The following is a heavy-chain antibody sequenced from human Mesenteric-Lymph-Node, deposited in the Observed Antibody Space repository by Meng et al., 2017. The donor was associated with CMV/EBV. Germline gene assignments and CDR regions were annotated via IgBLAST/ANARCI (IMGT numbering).Heavy chain of an antibody. CDR3: ARAQIGSRAYFDY. CDR1: GYTFTGYY. CDR2: INCDSGAT. V-gene: IGHV1-2*02. D-gene: IGHD3-10*01. J-gene: IGHJ4*02. Sequence: ASVKVSCKTSGYTFTGYYIHWVRQAPGEGLEWMGLINCDSGATNYAERFQGRVTMTRDTSISTAYMELSRLRSDDTAVYYCARAQIGSRAYFDYWGQGTLVTVSS.